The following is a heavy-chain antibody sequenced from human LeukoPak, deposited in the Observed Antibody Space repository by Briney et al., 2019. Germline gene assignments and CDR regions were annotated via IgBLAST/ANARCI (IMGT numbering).Heavy chain of an antibody. CDR3: VKGGGPRGFDY. J-gene: IGHJ4*02. CDR1: GFTVSSSY. CDR2: IYSGGSI. D-gene: IGHD3-10*01. Sequence: GGSLRLSCAASGFTVSSSYMSWVRQAPGKGLEWVSVIYSGGSIFYTDSVKGRFTISRDNAKNTLYLQMNSLRAEDTAIYYCVKGGGPRGFDYWGQGILVTVSS. V-gene: IGHV3-53*01.